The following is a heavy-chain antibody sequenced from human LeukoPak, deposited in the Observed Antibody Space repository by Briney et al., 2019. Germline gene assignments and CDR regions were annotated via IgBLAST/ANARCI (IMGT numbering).Heavy chain of an antibody. D-gene: IGHD2-2*01. J-gene: IGHJ4*02. CDR2: ISGDGYST. CDR1: GFTFDEYT. V-gene: IGHV3-43*01. Sequence: GGSLRLSCAASGFTFDEYTMHWVRQAPGKGLEWVSLISGDGYSTYYADSVKGRFTTSRDNSKNSLYLQMDSLRTEDTALYYCTKDRYCTTTNCPLDYWGQGTLVTVSS. CDR3: TKDRYCTTTNCPLDY.